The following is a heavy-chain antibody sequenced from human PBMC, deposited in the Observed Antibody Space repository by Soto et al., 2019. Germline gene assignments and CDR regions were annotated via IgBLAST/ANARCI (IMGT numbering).Heavy chain of an antibody. Sequence: QVQLQESGPGLVKPSETLSLTCTVSGGSVSSGSYYWSWFRQPPGKGLEWIGYIYYTGSTNYNPSLKSRVTISVDPSKNHFSLKLSSVTAADTAVYYCARDDSSGWYYFDYWGQGTLVTVSS. D-gene: IGHD6-19*01. V-gene: IGHV4-61*01. J-gene: IGHJ4*02. CDR2: IYYTGST. CDR3: ARDDSSGWYYFDY. CDR1: GGSVSSGSYY.